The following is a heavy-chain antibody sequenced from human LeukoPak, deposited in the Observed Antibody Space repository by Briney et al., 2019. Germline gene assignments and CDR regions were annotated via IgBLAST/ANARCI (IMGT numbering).Heavy chain of an antibody. CDR1: GFTFSSYD. CDR2: ITGSGGST. CDR3: AKDKVPDYSNPFDY. J-gene: IGHJ4*02. V-gene: IGHV3-23*01. Sequence: PGGSLRLSCAASGFTFSSYDMTWDRQAPGRGLEWVSAITGSGGSTYYADSVKGRFTISRDNSKNTLYLQMNSLRAEDTAVYYCAKDKVPDYSNPFDYWGQGTLVTVPS. D-gene: IGHD6-13*01.